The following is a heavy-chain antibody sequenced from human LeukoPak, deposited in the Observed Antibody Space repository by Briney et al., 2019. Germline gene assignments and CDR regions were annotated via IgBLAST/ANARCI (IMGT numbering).Heavy chain of an antibody. J-gene: IGHJ5*02. D-gene: IGHD1-14*01. CDR1: GYTFTGYY. CDR2: INPNSGGT. CDR3: ARVARRYENWFDP. V-gene: IGHV1-2*02. Sequence: GASVKVSCKASGYTFTGYYMHWVRQAPGQGLEWMGWINPNSGGTNYAQKFQGRVTMTRDTSISTAYMELSRLRSDDTAVYYCARVARRYENWFDPWGQGTLVTVSS.